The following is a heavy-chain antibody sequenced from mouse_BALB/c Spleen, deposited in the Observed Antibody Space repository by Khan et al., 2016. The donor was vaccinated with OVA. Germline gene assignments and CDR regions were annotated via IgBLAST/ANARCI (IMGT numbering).Heavy chain of an antibody. CDR1: GYTFTSYW. Sequence: VQLQESGAELAKPGASVKMSCKAPGYTFTSYWMHWVKQRPGQGLEWIGFINPTTGYTEYNQKFKDKATLTADKSSSTAYMQLSSLTSEDSAVYYCARSPTMITQFSYWGQGTLVTVSA. J-gene: IGHJ3*01. D-gene: IGHD2-4*01. CDR3: ARSPTMITQFSY. CDR2: INPTTGYT. V-gene: IGHV1-7*01.